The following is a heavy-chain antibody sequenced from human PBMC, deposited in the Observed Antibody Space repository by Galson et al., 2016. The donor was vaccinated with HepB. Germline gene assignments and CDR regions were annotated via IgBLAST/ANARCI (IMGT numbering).Heavy chain of an antibody. V-gene: IGHV5-51*01. J-gene: IGHJ4*02. D-gene: IGHD4-17*01. CDR2: IYPGDSDT. Sequence: QSGAEVTKPGESLKISCKASGYSFNSYWIGWVRQMPGKGLEWMGIIYPGDSDTRYGPSFQGQVTISADKSISTAYLQWSSLKASDTAMYYCARHGSSYGDHSSFDDWGQGTLVTVSS. CDR3: ARHGSSYGDHSSFDD. CDR1: GYSFNSYW.